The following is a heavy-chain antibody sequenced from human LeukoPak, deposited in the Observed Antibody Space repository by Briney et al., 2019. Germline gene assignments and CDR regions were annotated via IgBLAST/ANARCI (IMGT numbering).Heavy chain of an antibody. V-gene: IGHV3-23*01. J-gene: IGHJ4*02. Sequence: GGSLRLSCAASGFTFSSYAMSWVRQAPGKGLEWVSAISGSGGSTYYADSVKGRFTISRDNSKNTLYLQMNSLRAEDTAVYYCAKGAKPDYYDSSGYYYTYVGVDYWGQGTLVTVSS. CDR2: ISGSGGST. CDR3: AKGAKPDYYDSSGYYYTYVGVDY. D-gene: IGHD3-22*01. CDR1: GFTFSSYA.